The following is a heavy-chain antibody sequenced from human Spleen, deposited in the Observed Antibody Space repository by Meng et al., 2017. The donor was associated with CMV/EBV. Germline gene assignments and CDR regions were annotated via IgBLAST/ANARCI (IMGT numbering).Heavy chain of an antibody. CDR3: ARDRGFEESARYCSGGTCGP. CDR1: GFTFSSYA. V-gene: IGHV3-23*01. Sequence: GESLKISCAASGFTFSSYAMSWVRQAPGKGLEWVSAIVGSGGSTYYADSVKGRFTISRDNSKNTLYLQMNSLRAEDTAVYYCARDRGFEESARYCSGGTCGPWGQGALVTVSS. J-gene: IGHJ5*02. D-gene: IGHD2-15*01. CDR2: IVGSGGST.